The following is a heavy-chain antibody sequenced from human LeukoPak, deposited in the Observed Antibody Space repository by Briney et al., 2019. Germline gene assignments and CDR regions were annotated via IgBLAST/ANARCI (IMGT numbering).Heavy chain of an antibody. CDR1: GGSISSYY. J-gene: IGHJ4*02. Sequence: SETLSLTCTVSGGSISSYYWSWIRQPPGKGLEWIGYIYYSGSTNYNPSLKSRVTISVDTSKNQFSLKLSSVTAADTAVYYCASAKGGDXYDSSXYYFXXXXQGTLVTVSS. CDR3: ASAKGGDXYDSSXYYFXX. D-gene: IGHD3-22*01. V-gene: IGHV4-59*01. CDR2: IYYSGST.